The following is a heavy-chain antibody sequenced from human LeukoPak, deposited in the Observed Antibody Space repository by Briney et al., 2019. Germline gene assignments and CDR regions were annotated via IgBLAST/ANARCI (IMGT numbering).Heavy chain of an antibody. CDR3: AGDTHSSSWYDH. Sequence: GGSLRLSCAASIFTFNNYAMNWVRQAPGKGLEWVSFIYSDGNTYYADSVKGRFTLSRDSSRNTLYLQMNSLRVDDTAVYYCAGDTHSSSWYDHWGQGTLVTVSS. CDR1: IFTFNNYA. D-gene: IGHD6-19*01. CDR2: IYSDGNT. J-gene: IGHJ5*02. V-gene: IGHV3-23*03.